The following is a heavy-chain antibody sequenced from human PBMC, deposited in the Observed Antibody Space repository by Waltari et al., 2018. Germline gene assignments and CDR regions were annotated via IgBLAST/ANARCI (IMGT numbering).Heavy chain of an antibody. CDR1: GFICSCYD. D-gene: IGHD2-2*01. V-gene: IGHV3-23*01. Sequence: EVQLLESGGGLVQPGGSLRPSCASPGFICSCYDMSWVRQAPGKGLEWVSGISGSGSKIHYADSVRGRFTISRDNSKNTVYLQMNSLRAEDTAVYYCAKGPAARTNWFDPWGQGTLVTVSS. J-gene: IGHJ5*02. CDR3: AKGPAARTNWFDP. CDR2: ISGSGSKI.